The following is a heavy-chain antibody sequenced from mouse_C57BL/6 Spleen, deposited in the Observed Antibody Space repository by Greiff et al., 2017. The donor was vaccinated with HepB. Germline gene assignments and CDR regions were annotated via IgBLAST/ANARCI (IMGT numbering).Heavy chain of an antibody. V-gene: IGHV1-82*01. CDR1: GYAFSSSW. J-gene: IGHJ3*01. Sequence: VQLQQSGPELVKPGASVKISCKASGYAFSSSWMNWVKQRPGKGLEWIGRIYPGDGDTNYNGKFKGKATLTADKSSSTAYMQLSSLTSEDSAVYFCARGGLYYDYGGFAYWGQGTLVTVSA. CDR3: ARGGLYYDYGGFAY. CDR2: IYPGDGDT. D-gene: IGHD2-4*01.